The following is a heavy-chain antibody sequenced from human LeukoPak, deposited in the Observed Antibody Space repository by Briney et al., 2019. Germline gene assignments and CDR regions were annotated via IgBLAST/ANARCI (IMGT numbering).Heavy chain of an antibody. D-gene: IGHD5-18*01. Sequence: SQTLSLTCAVSGGSISSGGYSWSWIRQPPGQGLEWIGYIYHSGSTYYNPSLQSRLTISVDASKNQFSLKVTSVTATDTALYYCARQRDTASVGAFDIWGRGTMVTVSS. CDR3: ARQRDTASVGAFDI. J-gene: IGHJ3*02. CDR1: GGSISSGGYS. V-gene: IGHV4-30-2*03. CDR2: IYHSGST.